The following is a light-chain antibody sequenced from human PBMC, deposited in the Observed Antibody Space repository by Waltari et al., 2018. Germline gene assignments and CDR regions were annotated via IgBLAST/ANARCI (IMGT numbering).Light chain of an antibody. CDR3: QQANSVPHT. V-gene: IGKV1D-12*01. Sequence: DIQMTQSPSSVSASVGDRVTITCRASQAISRWLAWYQQKPGKAPNLLIYGSSNLRSGVPARFSGSGSGTEFTRTINSLQPEDFATYYCQQANSVPHTFGQGTRLEIK. J-gene: IGKJ5*01. CDR1: QAISRW. CDR2: GSS.